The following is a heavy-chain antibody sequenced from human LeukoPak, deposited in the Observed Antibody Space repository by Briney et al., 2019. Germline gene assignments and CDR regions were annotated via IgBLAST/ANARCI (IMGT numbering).Heavy chain of an antibody. J-gene: IGHJ6*02. V-gene: IGHV1-2*02. CDR3: ARDSSSWYFHYYGMDV. CDR1: GYTFTGYY. D-gene: IGHD6-13*01. Sequence: VASVKVSCKASGYTFTGYYMHWVRQAPGQGLEWMGCINPNSGGTNYAQKFQGRVTMTRDTSISTAYMGLSRLRSDDTAVYYCARDSSSWYFHYYGMDVWGQGTTVTVSS. CDR2: INPNSGGT.